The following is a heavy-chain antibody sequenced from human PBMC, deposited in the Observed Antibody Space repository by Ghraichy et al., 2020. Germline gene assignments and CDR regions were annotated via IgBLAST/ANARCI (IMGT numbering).Heavy chain of an antibody. D-gene: IGHD3-3*01. Sequence: GGSLNISCAASGFTFSSYAMSWVRQAPGKGLEWVSAISGSGGSTYYADSVKGRFTISRDNSKNTLYLQMNSLRAEDTAVYYCAKLRITIFGVAKVYWFDPWGQGTLVTVSS. CDR1: GFTFSSYA. V-gene: IGHV3-23*01. J-gene: IGHJ5*02. CDR3: AKLRITIFGVAKVYWFDP. CDR2: ISGSGGST.